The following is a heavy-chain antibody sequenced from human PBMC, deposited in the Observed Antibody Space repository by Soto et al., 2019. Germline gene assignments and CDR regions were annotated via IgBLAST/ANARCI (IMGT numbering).Heavy chain of an antibody. Sequence: GGSLRLSCAASGFTFSSYAMSWVRQAPGKGLEWVSAISGSGGSTYYADSVKGRFTISRDNSKNTLYLQMNSLRAEDTAVYYCAKDTLPGYSGYDYYYGMDVWGQGTTVTVSS. CDR2: ISGSGGST. J-gene: IGHJ6*02. CDR1: GFTFSSYA. V-gene: IGHV3-23*01. CDR3: AKDTLPGYSGYDYYYGMDV. D-gene: IGHD5-12*01.